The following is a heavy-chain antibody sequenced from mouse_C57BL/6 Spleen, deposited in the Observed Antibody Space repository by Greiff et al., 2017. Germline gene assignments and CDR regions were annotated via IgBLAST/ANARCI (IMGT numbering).Heavy chain of an antibody. V-gene: IGHV1-53*01. D-gene: IGHD2-4*01. CDR3: ALYYDYGYYAMDD. CDR2: INPSNGGT. J-gene: IGHJ4*01. Sequence: QVQLQQPGTELVKPGASVKLSCTASGYTFTSYWMHWVKQRPGHGLAWIGTINPSNGGTNYHEKFKSPAPLPVDNSSSTAYMQRSSLTSEGSAVYYCALYYDYGYYAMDDWGQGTSVTGSS. CDR1: GYTFTSYW.